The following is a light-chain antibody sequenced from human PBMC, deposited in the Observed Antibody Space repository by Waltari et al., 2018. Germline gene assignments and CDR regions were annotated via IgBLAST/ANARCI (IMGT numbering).Light chain of an antibody. V-gene: IGKV2-28*01. Sequence: DIVMTQSPVSLPVTPGEPASISCRSSQNLLHSNGNNYLEWYLQKPGQSPLLLIYLGSNRASGVPDRFSGSGSGTDFTLKISRVEAEDVGVYYCMQALQSPLTFGPGTKVEIK. J-gene: IGKJ3*01. CDR1: QNLLHSNGNNY. CDR2: LGS. CDR3: MQALQSPLT.